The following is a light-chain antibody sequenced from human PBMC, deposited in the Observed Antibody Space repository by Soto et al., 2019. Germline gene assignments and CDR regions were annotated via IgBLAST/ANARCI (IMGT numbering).Light chain of an antibody. J-gene: IGKJ1*01. CDR1: QSISSY. CDR3: QQSYSTPWT. Sequence: DIQMTQSPSSLSASVGARVTITCRASQSISSYFNWYQQKPGKAPKLLIYAASSLQSGVPSRFSGSGSGTDFTLTISSLQPEDFATYYCQQSYSTPWTFGPGTQVEIK. CDR2: AAS. V-gene: IGKV1-39*01.